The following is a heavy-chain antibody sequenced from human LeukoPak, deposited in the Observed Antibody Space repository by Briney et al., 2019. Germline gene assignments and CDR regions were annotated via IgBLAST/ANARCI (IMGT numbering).Heavy chain of an antibody. CDR3: ARGRYYYGSGSFIDY. CDR2: MNPNSGNT. J-gene: IGHJ4*02. CDR1: GYTFTSYD. Sequence: ASVKVSCKASGYTFTSYDINWVRQAPGQGLEWMGWMNPNSGNTGYAQKFQGRVTMTRNTSISTAYMELSSLRSEDTAVYYCARGRYYYGSGSFIDYWGQGTLVTVSS. V-gene: IGHV1-8*01. D-gene: IGHD3-10*01.